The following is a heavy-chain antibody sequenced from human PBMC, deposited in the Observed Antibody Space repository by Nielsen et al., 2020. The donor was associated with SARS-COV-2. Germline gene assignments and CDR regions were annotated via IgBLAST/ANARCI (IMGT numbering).Heavy chain of an antibody. V-gene: IGHV3-23*01. CDR1: GFTFSSFT. J-gene: IGHJ4*02. Sequence: GGSLRLSCAASGFTFSSFTMSWVRQAPGKGLEWVSDISGSGGSTYYADSVKGRFTISRDNSKNTVYLQMNSLRAEDTAVYYCAKGPPGTTYYFDYWGQGTLGTVSS. D-gene: IGHD1-7*01. CDR3: AKGPPGTTYYFDY. CDR2: ISGSGGST.